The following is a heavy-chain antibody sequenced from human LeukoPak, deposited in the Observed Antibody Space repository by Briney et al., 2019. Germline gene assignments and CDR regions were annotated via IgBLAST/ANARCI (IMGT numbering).Heavy chain of an antibody. D-gene: IGHD3-10*01. CDR3: ARAGWFGDGFDY. V-gene: IGHV4-34*01. Sequence: SETLSLTCADYGGPFSGFFWSWIRRPPGKGLEWIGEINHSGTTNYNPSLKSRVAISIDASKNQFSLKLTSVTAADTAVYYCARAGWFGDGFDYWGQGTLVTVSS. CDR2: INHSGTT. CDR1: GGPFSGFF. J-gene: IGHJ4*02.